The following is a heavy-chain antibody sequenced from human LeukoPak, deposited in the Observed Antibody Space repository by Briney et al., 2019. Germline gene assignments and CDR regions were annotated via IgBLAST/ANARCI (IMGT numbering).Heavy chain of an antibody. D-gene: IGHD2/OR15-2a*01. J-gene: IGHJ4*02. CDR3: ARHLLKHYFDY. Sequence: TLSLTCTVSSGSISSDSYYWSWIRQPAGKGLEWIGRIYTSGSTNYNPSLKSRVTISLDTSKNQFSLKLSPVTAADTAVYYCARHLLKHYFDYWGQGTLVTVSS. CDR2: IYTSGST. V-gene: IGHV4-61*02. CDR1: SGSISSDSYY.